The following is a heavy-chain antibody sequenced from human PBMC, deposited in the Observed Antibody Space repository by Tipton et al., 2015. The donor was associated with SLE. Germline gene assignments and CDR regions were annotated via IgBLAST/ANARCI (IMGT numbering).Heavy chain of an antibody. J-gene: IGHJ3*02. Sequence: TLSLTCTVSGGSLSSGGHYWSWIRQHPGKGLEWIGYIHYSGSTYYNPSLKSRVTMSIDTSKNQFSLKLSSVTAADTAMYFCASPLRVGRDAFDMWGQGTMVTVSS. D-gene: IGHD3-16*01. V-gene: IGHV4-31*03. CDR3: ASPLRVGRDAFDM. CDR1: GGSLSSGGHY. CDR2: IHYSGST.